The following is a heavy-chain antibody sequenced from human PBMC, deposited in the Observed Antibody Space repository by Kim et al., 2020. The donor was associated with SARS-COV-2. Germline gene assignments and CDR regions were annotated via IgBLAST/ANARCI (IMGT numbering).Heavy chain of an antibody. V-gene: IGHV3-21*01. D-gene: IGHD3-22*01. J-gene: IGHJ4*02. Sequence: GGSLRLSCAASGFTFSSYSMNWVRQAPGKGLEWVSSISSSSSCIYYADSVKGRFTISRDNAKNSLYLQMNSLRAEDTAVYYCAREYYYDSSGYPVGYWGQGTLVTVSS. CDR2: ISSSSSCI. CDR1: GFTFSSYS. CDR3: AREYYYDSSGYPVGY.